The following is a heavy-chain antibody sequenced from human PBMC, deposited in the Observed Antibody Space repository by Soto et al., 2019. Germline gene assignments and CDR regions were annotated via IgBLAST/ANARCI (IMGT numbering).Heavy chain of an antibody. D-gene: IGHD3-22*01. CDR2: IIPIFGTA. Sequence: QVQLVQSGAEVRKPGSSVKVSCKASGGTFSRHAISWVRQAPGQGLEWMGGIIPIFGTANHAQKFQGRVTIIADESTSTVYMELSSLRSEDTAMYYCAREYYYDSSGFRRDAFDIWGQGTMVTVSS. CDR1: GGTFSRHA. V-gene: IGHV1-69*01. J-gene: IGHJ3*02. CDR3: AREYYYDSSGFRRDAFDI.